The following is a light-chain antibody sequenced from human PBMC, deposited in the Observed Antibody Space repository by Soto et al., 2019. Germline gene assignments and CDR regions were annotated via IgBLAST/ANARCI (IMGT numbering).Light chain of an antibody. V-gene: IGKV1-39*01. J-gene: IGKJ1*01. CDR2: AAS. CDR3: QQSYSTPPEA. Sequence: QMTQSPSSLSASVGDKFTITCRASLSISSYLNWYQQKPGKAPKLXXXAASSLQSGVPSRFSGSVSGTDFTLTISSMQPEDFATYYGQQSYSTPPEAFGQGTKVDIK. CDR1: LSISSY.